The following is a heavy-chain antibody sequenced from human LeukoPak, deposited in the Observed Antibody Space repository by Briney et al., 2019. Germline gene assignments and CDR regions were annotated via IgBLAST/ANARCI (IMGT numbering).Heavy chain of an antibody. D-gene: IGHD5-12*01. Sequence: QPGGSLRLSCAASVFTFSSYAMHWVRQAPGKGLEWVAVISNDGSNKYYADSVKGRFTISRDNSKNTLYLQMNSLRAEDTAVYYCARGVVATMETFDYWGQGTLVTVSS. J-gene: IGHJ4*02. CDR2: ISNDGSNK. CDR3: ARGVVATMETFDY. V-gene: IGHV3-30-3*01. CDR1: VFTFSSYA.